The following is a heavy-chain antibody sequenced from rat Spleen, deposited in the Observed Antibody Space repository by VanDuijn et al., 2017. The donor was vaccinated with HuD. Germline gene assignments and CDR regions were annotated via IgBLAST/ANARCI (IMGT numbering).Heavy chain of an antibody. CDR2: LWGDGST. CDR3: TRRNGGYPSYYYVMDA. V-gene: IGHV2-1*01. J-gene: IGHJ4*01. CDR1: GFSLTSYG. Sequence: QVQLKESGPGLVQPSWTLSLTCTVSGFSLTSYGVHWVRQPPGKGLEWLGGLWGDGSTAYNSALQSRLSISRDTSKSQVFLKMNSLQTEDTAIYFCTRRNGGYPSYYYVMDAWGQGASVTVSS. D-gene: IGHD1-11*01.